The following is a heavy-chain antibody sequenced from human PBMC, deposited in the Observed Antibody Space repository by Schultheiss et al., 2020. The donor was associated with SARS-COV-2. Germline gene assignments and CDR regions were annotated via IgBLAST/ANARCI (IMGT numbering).Heavy chain of an antibody. V-gene: IGHV3-23*01. J-gene: IGHJ4*02. CDR1: GFTFSNYV. Sequence: GGSLRLSCAASGFTFSNYVMGWVRQAPGKGLEWVSTISVTGDKTYYADSVKGRFTISRDNSKNTVFLQLSSLRAEDTAVYYCARDDGGEYLTSIAYWGQGTLVTVSS. CDR2: ISVTGDKT. CDR3: ARDDGGEYLTSIAY. D-gene: IGHD2/OR15-2a*01.